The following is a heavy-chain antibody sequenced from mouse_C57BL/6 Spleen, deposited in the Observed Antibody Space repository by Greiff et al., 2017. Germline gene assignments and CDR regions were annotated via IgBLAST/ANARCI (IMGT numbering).Heavy chain of an antibody. Sequence: VQLVESGPELVKPGASVKISCKASGYAFSSSWMNWVKQRPGKGLEWIGRIYPGDGDTNYNGKFKGKATLTADKSSSTAYMQLSSLTSEDSAVYFCARRGYDCFDYWGQGTTLTVSS. J-gene: IGHJ2*01. D-gene: IGHD2-4*01. V-gene: IGHV1-82*01. CDR3: ARRGYDCFDY. CDR2: IYPGDGDT. CDR1: GYAFSSSW.